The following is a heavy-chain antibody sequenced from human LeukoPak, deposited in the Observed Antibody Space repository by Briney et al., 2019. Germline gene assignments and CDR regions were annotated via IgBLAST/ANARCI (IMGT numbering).Heavy chain of an antibody. D-gene: IGHD5-12*01. V-gene: IGHV3-23*01. J-gene: IGHJ4*02. Sequence: GGSLRLSCAASGFTFSSYAMSWVRQAPGKGLEWVSGISGSGDSTYYADSVKGRFTISRDNSKNSLFLQMNSLRSEDTAVYYCAKDHGYDGNEIFDYWGQGTLVTVSS. CDR3: AKDHGYDGNEIFDY. CDR2: ISGSGDST. CDR1: GFTFSSYA.